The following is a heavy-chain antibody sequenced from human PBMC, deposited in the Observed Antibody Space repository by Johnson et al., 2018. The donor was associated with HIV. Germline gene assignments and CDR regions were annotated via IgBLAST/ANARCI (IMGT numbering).Heavy chain of an antibody. V-gene: IGHV3-66*01. CDR2: IYSGGST. CDR1: GFTVSSNY. D-gene: IGHD1-26*01. CDR3: ARRGVGATTDAFDI. Sequence: VQLVESGGGVVQPGGSLRLSCAASGFTVSSNYMSWVRQAPGKGLEWVSVIYSGGSTYYADSVNGRFTISRDNSKNTLYLQMNSLRAEDTAVYYCARRGVGATTDAFDIWGQGTMVTVSS. J-gene: IGHJ3*02.